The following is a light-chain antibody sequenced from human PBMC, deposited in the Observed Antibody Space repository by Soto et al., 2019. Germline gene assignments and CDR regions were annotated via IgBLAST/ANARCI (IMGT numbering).Light chain of an antibody. CDR2: EVS. CDR3: SSYTSSSSYV. J-gene: IGLJ1*01. CDR1: SSDVGGYNY. Sequence: QSVLAQPASVSGSPGLSITISCTGNSSDVGGYNYVSWYQQHPGKAPKLMIYEVSNRPSGVSNRFSGSKSGNTASLTISGLQAKDEADYYCSSYTSSSSYVFGTGTKVTVL. V-gene: IGLV2-14*01.